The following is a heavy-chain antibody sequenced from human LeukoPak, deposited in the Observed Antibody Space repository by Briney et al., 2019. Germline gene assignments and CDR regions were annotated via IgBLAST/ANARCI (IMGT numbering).Heavy chain of an antibody. D-gene: IGHD2-2*01. CDR3: ASSPPYCSSTNCYANY. Sequence: GGSLRLSCAASGFTFSDYYMSWIRQAPGKGLGWVSYISSSGSTIYYADSVKGRFTISRDNAKNSLYLQMSSLRAEDTAVYYCASSPPYCSSTNCYANYWGQGTLVTVSS. CDR1: GFTFSDYY. V-gene: IGHV3-11*04. J-gene: IGHJ4*02. CDR2: ISSSGSTI.